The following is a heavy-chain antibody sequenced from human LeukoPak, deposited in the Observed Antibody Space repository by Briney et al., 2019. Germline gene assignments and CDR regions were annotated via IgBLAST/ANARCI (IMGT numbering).Heavy chain of an antibody. Sequence: GESLKISCKGSGYTFTNYWIGWVRQMPGKGLEWMGIIYPGDSDTRYSPSFQGQVTISADKSISTAYLQWSSLKASDTAMYYCALSRWLVRDWLDPWGQGTLVTVSS. CDR3: ALSRWLVRDWLDP. D-gene: IGHD6-19*01. V-gene: IGHV5-51*01. CDR2: IYPGDSDT. CDR1: GYTFTNYW. J-gene: IGHJ5*02.